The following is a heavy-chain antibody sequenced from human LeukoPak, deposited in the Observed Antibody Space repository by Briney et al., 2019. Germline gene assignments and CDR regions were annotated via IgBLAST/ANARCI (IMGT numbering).Heavy chain of an antibody. D-gene: IGHD5-18*01. Sequence: ETLSLTCTVSGGSISSSSYYWGWIRQPPGTGLEWVANIKQDGSEKYYVDSVKGRFTISRDNAKNSLYLQMNSLRAEDTAVYYCARAHSYGYVWGQGTLVTVSS. CDR2: IKQDGSEK. CDR1: GGSISSSSYY. CDR3: ARAHSYGYV. V-gene: IGHV3-7*01. J-gene: IGHJ4*02.